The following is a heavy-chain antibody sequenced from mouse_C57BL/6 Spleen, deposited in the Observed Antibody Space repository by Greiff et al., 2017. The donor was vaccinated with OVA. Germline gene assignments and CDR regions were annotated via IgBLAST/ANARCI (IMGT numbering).Heavy chain of an antibody. CDR1: GYTFTDYN. CDR3: ARADYYGSSYDAMDY. Sequence: VQLKQSGPELVKPGASVKIPCKASGYTFTDYNMDWVKQSHGKSLEWIGDINPNNGGTIYNQKFKGKATLTVDKSSSTAYMELRSLTSEDTAVYYCARADYYGSSYDAMDYWGQGTSVTVSS. D-gene: IGHD1-1*01. CDR2: INPNNGGT. J-gene: IGHJ4*01. V-gene: IGHV1-18*01.